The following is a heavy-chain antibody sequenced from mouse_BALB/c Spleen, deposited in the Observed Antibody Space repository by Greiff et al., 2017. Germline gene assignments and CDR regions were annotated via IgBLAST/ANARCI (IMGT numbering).Heavy chain of an antibody. CDR2: IRNKANGYTT. CDR1: GFTFTDYY. D-gene: IGHD2-1*01. J-gene: IGHJ2*01. Sequence: EVKLMESGGGLVQPGGSLRLSCATSGFTFTDYYMSWVRQPPGKALEWLGFIRNKANGYTTEYSASVKGRFTISRDNSQSILYLQMNTLRAEDSATYYCARDPYGNYFDYWGQGTTLTVSS. CDR3: ARDPYGNYFDY. V-gene: IGHV7-3*02.